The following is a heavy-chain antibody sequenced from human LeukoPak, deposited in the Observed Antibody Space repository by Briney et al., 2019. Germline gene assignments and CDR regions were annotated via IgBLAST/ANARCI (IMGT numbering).Heavy chain of an antibody. D-gene: IGHD2-2*01. V-gene: IGHV3-11*06. CDR3: GRFSRAPDY. J-gene: IGHJ4*02. CDR1: VFTFSDYY. Sequence: GGSLRLSCAASVFTFSDYYMNWIRQAPGKGLEYISYISGSSSDTNYADSVKGRFTISRDNAKKSLYLQMNSLSAEDTAVYYCGRFSRAPDYWGQGTLVTVSS. CDR2: ISGSSSDT.